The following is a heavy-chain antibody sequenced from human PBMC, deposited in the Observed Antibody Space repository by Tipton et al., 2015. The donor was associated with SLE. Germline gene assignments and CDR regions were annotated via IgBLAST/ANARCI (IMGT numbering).Heavy chain of an antibody. D-gene: IGHD3-3*01. Sequence: TLSLTCAVSGGPLSPYFWTWIRQPPGKGLEWIGEIHQSGSTNYNPSLKSRVSLSVDTSKKQFSLNLSSLTAADTAVYYCARRDPLIWRYFDYWGQGSLVTVSS. CDR1: GGPLSPYF. CDR3: ARRDPLIWRYFDY. V-gene: IGHV4-34*01. J-gene: IGHJ4*02. CDR2: IHQSGST.